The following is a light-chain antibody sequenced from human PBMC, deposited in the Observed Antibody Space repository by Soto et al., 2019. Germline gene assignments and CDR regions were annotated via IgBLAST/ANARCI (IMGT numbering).Light chain of an antibody. V-gene: IGKV1-5*01. CDR3: QQYDSYST. J-gene: IGKJ1*01. CDR2: DAS. CDR1: QTIIRW. Sequence: PSTLSASVGDRVTISCRASQTIIRWLAWYQQKPGKAPKLLIHDASSLESGVPSRFSGSGSGTEFTLTISSLQPDDFATYYCQQYDSYSTFGQGTKVDIK.